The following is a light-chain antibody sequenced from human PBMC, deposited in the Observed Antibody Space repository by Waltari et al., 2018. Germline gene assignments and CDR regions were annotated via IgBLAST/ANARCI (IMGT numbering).Light chain of an antibody. V-gene: IGKV3-11*01. CDR2: DTS. J-gene: IGKJ5*01. CDR3: QQGRSWPPVT. CDR1: QSVGNY. Sequence: EIVLTQSPATLSLSPGERANLSCRASQSVGNYLAWYQQTPGLAPRLLIYDTSNRATGIPARFSGSGSGTDFTLTISSLEPEDFAFYYCQQGRSWPPVTFGQGTRLEIK.